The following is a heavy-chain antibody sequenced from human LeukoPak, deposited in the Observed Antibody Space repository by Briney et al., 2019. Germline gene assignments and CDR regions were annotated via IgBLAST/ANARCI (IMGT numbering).Heavy chain of an antibody. V-gene: IGHV1-18*01. J-gene: IGHJ4*02. CDR3: ARDHYGGTPGY. CDR1: GYTFGRYG. Sequence: ASVKVSCKTSGYTFGRYGISWVRQVPGQGLEWMAWINTYNGNTNYAQKFQGRVTMTTDTSTSTSYMELRSLTSDDTAIYNCARDHYGGTPGYWGQGTLVTVSS. D-gene: IGHD1-26*01. CDR2: INTYNGNT.